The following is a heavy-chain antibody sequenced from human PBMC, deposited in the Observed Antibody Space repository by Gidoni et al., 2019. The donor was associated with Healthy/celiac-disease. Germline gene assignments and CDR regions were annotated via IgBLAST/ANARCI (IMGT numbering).Heavy chain of an antibody. CDR1: GFPFRSYA. CDR2: ISGSGGST. D-gene: IGHD6-19*01. CDR3: AKDQQWLVPSPFDY. V-gene: IGHV3-23*01. Sequence: EVQLFESGGGLVQPGGSLRLSCAASGFPFRSYAMSWVRQAPGKGLEWVSAISGSGGSTDYADSVKGRFTISRDNSKNTLYMQMNSLRAEDTAVYYCAKDQQWLVPSPFDYWGQGTLVTVSS. J-gene: IGHJ4*02.